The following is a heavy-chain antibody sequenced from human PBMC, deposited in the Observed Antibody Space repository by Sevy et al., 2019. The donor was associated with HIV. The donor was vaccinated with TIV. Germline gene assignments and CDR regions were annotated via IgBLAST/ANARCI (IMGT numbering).Heavy chain of an antibody. Sequence: GGSLRLSCAASGFTFDDSAMHWVRQAPGKGLEWVSGISWNSGSIGYADSVKGRFTISRDNARNSLYLQMNSLRAEDTALYYCAKVYSSSCNDFYGGSYAMDVWGQGTTVTVSS. CDR3: AKVYSSSCNDFYGGSYAMDV. CDR2: ISWNSGSI. CDR1: GFTFDDSA. J-gene: IGHJ6*02. V-gene: IGHV3-9*01. D-gene: IGHD6-13*01.